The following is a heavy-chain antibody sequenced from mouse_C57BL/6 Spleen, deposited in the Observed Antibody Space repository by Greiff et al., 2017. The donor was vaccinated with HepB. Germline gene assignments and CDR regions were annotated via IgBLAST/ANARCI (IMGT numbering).Heavy chain of an antibody. D-gene: IGHD2-1*01. Sequence: VMLVESGAELARPGASVKLSCKASGYTFTSYGISWVKQRTGQGLEWIGEIYPRSGNTYYNEKFKGKATLTADKSSSTAYMELRSLTSEDSAVYFCARGNYGNYDFDYWGQGTTLTVSS. CDR2: IYPRSGNT. CDR1: GYTFTSYG. CDR3: ARGNYGNYDFDY. V-gene: IGHV1-81*01. J-gene: IGHJ2*01.